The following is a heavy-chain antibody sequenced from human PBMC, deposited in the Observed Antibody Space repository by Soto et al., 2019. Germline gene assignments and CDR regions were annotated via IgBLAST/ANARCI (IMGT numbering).Heavy chain of an antibody. D-gene: IGHD1-26*01. CDR3: ERDSAVGATKYYGMDV. CDR2: IWYDGSNK. J-gene: IGHJ6*02. CDR1: GFTFSSYG. V-gene: IGHV3-33*01. Sequence: GGSLRLSCAASGFTFSSYGMHWVRQAPGKGLEWVAVIWYDGSNKYYADAVKGRFTISRDNSKNTLYLQMNSLRAEDTDVYDCERDSAVGATKYYGMDVWGQGTTVTVSS.